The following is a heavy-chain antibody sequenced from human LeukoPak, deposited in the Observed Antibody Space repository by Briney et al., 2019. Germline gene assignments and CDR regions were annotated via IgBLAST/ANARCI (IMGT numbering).Heavy chain of an antibody. J-gene: IGHJ4*02. CDR2: IFSSGST. CDR3: AREVDSGKYFDY. Sequence: PSQTLSLTCTVSGGSINTYYWSWIRQPPGKGLEWIGYIFSSGSTNSNPSLKSRVTRSVDESKNQLSLGLSSVTAADTVVYCCAREVDSGKYFDYWGQGTLVTVSS. V-gene: IGHV4-59*01. D-gene: IGHD4-17*01. CDR1: GGSINTYY.